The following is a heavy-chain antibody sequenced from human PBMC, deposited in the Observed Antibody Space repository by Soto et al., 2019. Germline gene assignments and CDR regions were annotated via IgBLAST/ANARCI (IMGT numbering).Heavy chain of an antibody. V-gene: IGHV4-31*03. CDR2: IYYSGTT. D-gene: IGHD2-21*01. CDR1: GGSISSGGYY. J-gene: IGHJ6*02. CDR3: AASCVGCGGFNYYGMDV. Sequence: QVQLQESGPGLVKPSQTLSLTCTVSGGSISSGGYYWNWIRQHPGKGLEWIGYIYYSGTTYYNPSLKGRVTNSLDTSKNQFSLNLSSGTAADTAVYYCAASCVGCGGFNYYGMDVWGQGTTVTVSS.